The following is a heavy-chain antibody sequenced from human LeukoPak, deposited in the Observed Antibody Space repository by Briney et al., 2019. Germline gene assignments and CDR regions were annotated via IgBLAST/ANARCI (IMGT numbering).Heavy chain of an antibody. CDR1: GLTFSSYS. CDR3: ARDVYGSGSYPGPADY. Sequence: PGGSLRLSCAASGLTFSSYSVNWVRQAPGKGLQWVSSISSTSTYIYYADSLKGRFTISRDNAKNSLYLQMNSLRAEDTAVYYCARDVYGSGSYPGPADYWGQGTLVTVSS. V-gene: IGHV3-21*01. J-gene: IGHJ4*02. CDR2: ISSTSTYI. D-gene: IGHD3-10*01.